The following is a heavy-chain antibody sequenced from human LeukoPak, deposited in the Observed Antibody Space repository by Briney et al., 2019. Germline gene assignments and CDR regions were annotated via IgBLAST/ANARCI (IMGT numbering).Heavy chain of an antibody. D-gene: IGHD6-13*01. V-gene: IGHV4-59*08. CDR1: GGSISSYY. CDR2: IYYSGST. J-gene: IGHJ4*02. CDR3: ARHLHSSSCFGY. Sequence: KPSETLSLTCTVSGGSISSYYWSWIRQPPGKGLEWIGYIYYSGSTNYNPSLKSRVTISVDTSKNQFSLKLSSVTAADTAVYYCARHLHSSSCFGYWGQGTLVTVSS.